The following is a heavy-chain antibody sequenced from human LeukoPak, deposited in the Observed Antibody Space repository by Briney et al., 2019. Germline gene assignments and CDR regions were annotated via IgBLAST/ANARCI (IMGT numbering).Heavy chain of an antibody. V-gene: IGHV3-23*01. J-gene: IGHJ6*03. Sequence: PGGSLRLSCAASGFTFSSYAMSWVRQAPGKGLEWVSAISGSGGSTYYADSVKGRFTISRDNSKNTLYLQMNSLRAEDTAVYYCATLSDYPPVYYYYMDVWGKGTTVTVSS. CDR3: ATLSDYPPVYYYYMDV. D-gene: IGHD4-11*01. CDR1: GFTFSSYA. CDR2: ISGSGGST.